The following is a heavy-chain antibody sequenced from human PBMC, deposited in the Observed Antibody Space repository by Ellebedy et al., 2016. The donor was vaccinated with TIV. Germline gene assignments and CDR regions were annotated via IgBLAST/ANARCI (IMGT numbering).Heavy chain of an antibody. V-gene: IGHV1-3*04. Sequence: AAPVKVSCKASGYTFALYTMHWVRQAPGQGLEWLVWINTDTGNTEYSQNFQGRVTFTTDTAASTVYMSLSSLISEDTAVYNCAKDRGGTGDFDYWGQGTLVTVSS. CDR2: INTDTGNT. CDR1: GYTFALYT. D-gene: IGHD3-16*01. J-gene: IGHJ4*02. CDR3: AKDRGGTGDFDY.